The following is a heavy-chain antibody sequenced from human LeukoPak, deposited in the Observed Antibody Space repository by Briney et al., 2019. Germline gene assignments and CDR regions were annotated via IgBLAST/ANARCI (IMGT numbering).Heavy chain of an antibody. CDR1: GFTVSSNY. CDR3: ARTGNPATGDY. Sequence: GGSLRLSCAASGFTVSSNYMSWVRQAPGKGLEWVSVIYSGGTTYYADSVKGRFTISRDNSKNTLYLQMNSLRADDTAVYYCARTGNPATGDYWGQGTLVTVSS. D-gene: IGHD1-1*01. CDR2: IYSGGTT. V-gene: IGHV3-53*01. J-gene: IGHJ4*02.